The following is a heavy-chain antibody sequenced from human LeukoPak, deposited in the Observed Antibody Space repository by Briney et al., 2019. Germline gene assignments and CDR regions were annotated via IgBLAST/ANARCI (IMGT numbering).Heavy chain of an antibody. CDR3: ARGGGYYFDY. D-gene: IGHD3-16*01. Sequence: GGSLRLSCAASGFTFSSYTMNWVRQAPGKGLEWVSSISSSSTYIHYADSVKGRFAISRDNADNSLYLQMDSLRAEDTAVYYCARGGGYYFDYWGQGTLVTVSS. CDR1: GFTFSSYT. CDR2: ISSSSTYI. J-gene: IGHJ4*02. V-gene: IGHV3-21*01.